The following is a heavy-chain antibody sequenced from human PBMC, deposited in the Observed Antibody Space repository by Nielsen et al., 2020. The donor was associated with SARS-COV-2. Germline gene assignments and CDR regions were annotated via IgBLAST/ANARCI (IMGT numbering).Heavy chain of an antibody. CDR2: IYYSGST. Sequence: SETLSLTCTVSGGSISSYYWSWIRQPPGKGLEWIGYIYYSGSTNYNPSLKSQVTISVDTSKNQFSLKLSSVTAADTAVYYCARVRYYYCMDVWGQGTTVTVSS. CDR1: GGSISSYY. V-gene: IGHV4-59*01. D-gene: IGHD4-17*01. CDR3: ARVRYYYCMDV. J-gene: IGHJ6*02.